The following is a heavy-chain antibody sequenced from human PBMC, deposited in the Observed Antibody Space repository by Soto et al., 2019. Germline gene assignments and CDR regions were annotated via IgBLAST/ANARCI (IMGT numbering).Heavy chain of an antibody. CDR2: MSFDGTYK. J-gene: IGHJ4*02. CDR3: AKDRRDGEYNSVYDF. V-gene: IGHV3-30*18. CDR1: GFRFSDYG. Sequence: PGGSLRLSCIGSGFRFSDYGMHWVRQAPGKGLEWVAMMSFDGTYKYSADSVKGRFIISRDNSKNTLYLQMNSLRAEDTAVYYCAKDRRDGEYNSVYDFWGQGTLVTVSS. D-gene: IGHD4-17*01.